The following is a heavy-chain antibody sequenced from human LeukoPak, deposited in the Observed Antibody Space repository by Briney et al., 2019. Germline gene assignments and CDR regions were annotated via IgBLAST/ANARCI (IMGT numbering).Heavy chain of an antibody. V-gene: IGHV1-8*01. J-gene: IGHJ5*02. CDR1: GYTFTSYD. CDR2: MNPNSGNT. Sequence: ASVKVSCKASGYTFTSYDIYWVRQATGQGHEWMGCMNPNSGNTGYAQKFQGRVTMTSNITISTAYMVLYRLRSEETAVDYGARGRTATVINWFDPWGQGTLVTVSS. CDR3: ARGRTATVINWFDP. D-gene: IGHD4-11*01.